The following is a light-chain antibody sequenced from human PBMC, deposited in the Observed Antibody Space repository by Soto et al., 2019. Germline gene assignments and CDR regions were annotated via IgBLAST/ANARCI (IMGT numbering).Light chain of an antibody. CDR1: SSDVGGYNY. V-gene: IGLV2-14*01. J-gene: IGLJ1*01. CDR3: SSYTSSSTYV. Sequence: QSVLTQPASVSGSPGQSITISCTGTSSDVGGYNYVSWYQQDPGKAPKLMIYDVTNRPSGVSNRFSGSKSGNTASLTISGPQAEDEADYYCSSYTSSSTYVFGTGTKVTVL. CDR2: DVT.